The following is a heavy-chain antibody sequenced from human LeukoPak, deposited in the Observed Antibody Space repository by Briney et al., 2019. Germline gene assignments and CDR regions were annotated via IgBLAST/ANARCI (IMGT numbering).Heavy chain of an antibody. CDR2: IWYDGSNK. D-gene: IGHD4-17*01. Sequence: GRSLRLSCAASGFTFSRYGMHWVRQAPGKGLEWVAVIWYDGSNKYYADSVKGRFTISRDNSKNTLYLQMNSLRAEDTAVYYCARPGTTVTLYCFDYWGQGTLVTVSS. V-gene: IGHV3-33*01. CDR3: ARPGTTVTLYCFDY. CDR1: GFTFSRYG. J-gene: IGHJ4*02.